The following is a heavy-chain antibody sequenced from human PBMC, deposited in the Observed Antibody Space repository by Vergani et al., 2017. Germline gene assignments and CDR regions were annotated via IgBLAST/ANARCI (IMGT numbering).Heavy chain of an antibody. D-gene: IGHD1-1*01. Sequence: EVQLVQSGAEVKKPGESLKISCQISGYSFTNYWIGWVRQMPGKGLEWMGIIHPADSVTRYSPSFQGQVTISVDKSISTAYLQRSSLRASDSAMYYCATKSCGTPGCQIGYFREWGQGTLVTVSS. CDR2: IHPADSVT. V-gene: IGHV5-51*01. CDR3: ATKSCGTPGCQIGYFRE. J-gene: IGHJ1*01. CDR1: GYSFTNYW.